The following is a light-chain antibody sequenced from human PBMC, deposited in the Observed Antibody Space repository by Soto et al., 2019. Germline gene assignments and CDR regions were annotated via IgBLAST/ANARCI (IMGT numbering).Light chain of an antibody. CDR1: NIGSKS. Sequence: SYDLTQPPSVSVAPGQTATITCGGNNIGSKSVHWYQQKPGQAPVVVVYHDSDRPSGISERFSGSNSGNTATLTITRVEAGDEAVYSCQVWDNNSDHVVFGGGTKLTVL. CDR2: HDS. CDR3: QVWDNNSDHVV. V-gene: IGLV3-21*02. J-gene: IGLJ2*01.